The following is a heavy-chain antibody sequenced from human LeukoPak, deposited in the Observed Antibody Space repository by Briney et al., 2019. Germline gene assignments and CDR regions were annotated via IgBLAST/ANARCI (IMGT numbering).Heavy chain of an antibody. D-gene: IGHD1-26*01. V-gene: IGHV1-2*02. Sequence: ASVKVSCKASGYTVTGYYMHWVRQAPGQGLEWMGRINPNSGGTNYAQKFQGRVTMTRDTSISTAYMELSRLRSDDTAVYYCAATLRDLYYFDYWGQGTPVTVSS. J-gene: IGHJ4*02. CDR2: INPNSGGT. CDR1: GYTVTGYY. CDR3: AATLRDLYYFDY.